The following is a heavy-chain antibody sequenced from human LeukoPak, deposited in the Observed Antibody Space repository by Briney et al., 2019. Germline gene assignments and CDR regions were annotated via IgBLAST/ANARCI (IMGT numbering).Heavy chain of an antibody. CDR3: AKVSGSSSWYPNYMDV. Sequence: PGGSLRLSCAASGFTFSSYAMSWVRQAPGKGLEWVSAISGSGGSTCYADSVKGRFTISRDNSKNTLYLQMNSLRAEDTAVYYCAKVSGSSSWYPNYMDVWGKGTTVTVSS. CDR2: ISGSGGST. CDR1: GFTFSSYA. J-gene: IGHJ6*03. V-gene: IGHV3-23*01. D-gene: IGHD6-13*01.